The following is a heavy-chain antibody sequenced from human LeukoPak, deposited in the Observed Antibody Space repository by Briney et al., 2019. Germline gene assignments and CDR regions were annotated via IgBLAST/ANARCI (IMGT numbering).Heavy chain of an antibody. CDR3: AKIYGSGSFDY. J-gene: IGHJ4*02. CDR2: ISGSGGST. D-gene: IGHD3-10*01. Sequence: GESLKISCKGSGYSFISYWIGWVRQAPGKGLEWVSAISGSGGSTYYADSVKGRLTISRDNSKNTLYLQMNSLRAEDTAVYYCAKIYGSGSFDYWGQGTLVTVSS. CDR1: GYSFISYW. V-gene: IGHV3-23*01.